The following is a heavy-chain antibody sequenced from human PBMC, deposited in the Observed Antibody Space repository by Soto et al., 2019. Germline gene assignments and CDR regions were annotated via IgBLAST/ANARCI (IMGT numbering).Heavy chain of an antibody. CDR2: IYSGGSI. V-gene: IGHV3-53*02. CDR3: ARDGNGQRGSPH. Sequence: VQLVESGGGLIQAGGSLRLSCAVSGFTVSNNFMMWVRQAPGKGLEWVSLIYSGGSISYADSVKGRFTISRDGSKNMLYLQMNSLPAEDTAVYYCARDGNGQRGSPHWGQGTLVTVSS. CDR1: GFTVSNNF. J-gene: IGHJ4*02. D-gene: IGHD3-16*01.